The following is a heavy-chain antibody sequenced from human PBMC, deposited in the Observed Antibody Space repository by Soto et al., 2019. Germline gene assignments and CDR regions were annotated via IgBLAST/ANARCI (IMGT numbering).Heavy chain of an antibody. D-gene: IGHD2-21*01. CDR3: AKDSPSHVGGWELPFDY. Sequence: GGSLRLSCAASGLTFGSYAMSWVRQAPGKGLEWVSAISGSGGTTYYADSVRGRFTISRDNSENTLYLQMSSLRADDTAVYYCAKDSPSHVGGWELPFDYWGQGTLGTVSS. V-gene: IGHV3-23*01. J-gene: IGHJ4*02. CDR1: GLTFGSYA. CDR2: ISGSGGTT.